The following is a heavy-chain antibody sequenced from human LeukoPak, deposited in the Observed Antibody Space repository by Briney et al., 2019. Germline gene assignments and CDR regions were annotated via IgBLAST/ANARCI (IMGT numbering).Heavy chain of an antibody. J-gene: IGHJ4*02. CDR3: AKAGNFGVVITNYFDY. V-gene: IGHV3-33*06. CDR1: GFTFSSYG. D-gene: IGHD3-3*01. Sequence: GGSLRLSCAASGFTFSSYGMHWVRQAPGKGLEWVAVIWYDGSNEYYADSVKGRFTISRDNSKNTLYLQMNSLRAEDTAVYCCAKAGNFGVVITNYFDYWGQGTLVTVSS. CDR2: IWYDGSNE.